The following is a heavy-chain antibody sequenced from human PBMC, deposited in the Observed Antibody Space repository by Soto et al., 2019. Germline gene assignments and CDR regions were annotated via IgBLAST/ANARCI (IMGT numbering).Heavy chain of an antibody. CDR1: GVSISSGDYY. D-gene: IGHD3-22*01. J-gene: IGHJ5*02. V-gene: IGHV4-30-4*01. CDR3: AREVRYYDSSGYYIYNWFDP. Sequence: PSGTLSPPCTVSGVSISSGDYYLGLVPPPPGKGLEWIGYIYYSGSTYYNPSLKSRVTISVDTSKNQFSLKLSSVTAADTAVYYCAREVRYYDSSGYYIYNWFDPWGQGTLVTVSS. CDR2: IYYSGST.